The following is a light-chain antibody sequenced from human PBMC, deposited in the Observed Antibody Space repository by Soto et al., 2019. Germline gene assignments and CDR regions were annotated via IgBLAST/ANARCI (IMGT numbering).Light chain of an antibody. Sequence: DIQMTQSPSSLSASVGDRVTITCRASESISNNLNWYQHKPGKAPKVLIYAASSLQSGVPSRFSGSGSGTDFILTITSLQAEDFATYYCQQSYSSLGFTFGPGTKVD. V-gene: IGKV1-39*01. CDR3: QQSYSSLGFT. J-gene: IGKJ3*01. CDR1: ESISNN. CDR2: AAS.